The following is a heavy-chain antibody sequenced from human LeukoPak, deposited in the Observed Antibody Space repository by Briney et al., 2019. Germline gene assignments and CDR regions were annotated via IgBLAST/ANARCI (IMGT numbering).Heavy chain of an antibody. CDR2: VKSKAVGETT. J-gene: IGHJ4*02. D-gene: IGHD2-21*02. CDR1: GFTFSDAW. CDR3: ATCNGDCYFNF. Sequence: GGSLRLSCAASGFTFSDAWMNWVRQAPGKGLEWVARVKSKAVGETTSYAAPMRGRFSISRDDSRDMLYLQMNSLETEDTAVYYCATCNGDCYFNFWGQGTLVTVSS. V-gene: IGHV3-15*01.